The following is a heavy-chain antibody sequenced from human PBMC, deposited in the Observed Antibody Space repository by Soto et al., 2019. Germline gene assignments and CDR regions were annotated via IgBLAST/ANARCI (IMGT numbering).Heavy chain of an antibody. V-gene: IGHV5-10-1*01. CDR1: GYSFAGYW. CDR3: ARQIYDSDTGPNFQYYFDS. J-gene: IGHJ4*02. D-gene: IGHD3-22*01. CDR2: IDPSDSQT. Sequence: GESLKISCKGSGYSFAGYWITWVRQKPGEGLEWMGRIDPSDSQTYYSPSFRGHVTISVTKSITTVFLQWSSLRASDTAMYYCARQIYDSDTGPNFQYYFDSWGQGTPVTVSS.